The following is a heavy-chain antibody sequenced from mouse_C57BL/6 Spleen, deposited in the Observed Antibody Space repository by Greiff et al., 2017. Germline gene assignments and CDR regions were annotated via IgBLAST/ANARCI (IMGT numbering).Heavy chain of an antibody. Sequence: VKLQQPGTELVKPGASVKLSCKASGYTFTSYWMHWVKQRPGQGLEWIGNINPSNGGTNYNEKFKSKATLTVDKSSSTAYMQLSSLTSEESAVFYCAGERLGTGFDYWGEGTTRTVSS. J-gene: IGHJ2*01. D-gene: IGHD1-2*01. CDR2: INPSNGGT. V-gene: IGHV1-53*01. CDR1: GYTFTSYW. CDR3: AGERLGTGFDY.